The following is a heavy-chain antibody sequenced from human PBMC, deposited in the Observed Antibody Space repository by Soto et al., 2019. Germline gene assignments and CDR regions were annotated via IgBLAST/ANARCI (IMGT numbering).Heavy chain of an antibody. CDR1: GFTFSDSW. J-gene: IGHJ5*02. CDR3: VRGGSNYAS. Sequence: VHVVESGGGVVQPGTSLRLSCTASGFTFSDSWMTWVRQAPGKGLEWVARIKPDESEKKYADSVKGRFSISRDNAKNSMYLQMDSLRGEDTAVYYCVRGGSNYASWGQGTLVTVSS. CDR2: IKPDESEK. D-gene: IGHD4-4*01. V-gene: IGHV3-7*01.